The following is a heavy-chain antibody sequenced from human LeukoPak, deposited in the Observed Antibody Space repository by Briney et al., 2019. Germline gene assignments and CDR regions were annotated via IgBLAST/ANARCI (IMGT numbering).Heavy chain of an antibody. CDR3: ATEYSSSSAFDY. V-gene: IGHV3-33*01. D-gene: IGHD6-6*01. CDR2: IWNDASNK. J-gene: IGHJ4*02. CDR1: GFTFSTYG. Sequence: GRSLRVSCAASGFTFSTYGMHWVRQAPGKGLEWVAMIWNDASNKYYAESVKGRFTISRDNSKNTLYLQMNSLRAEDTAVYFCATEYSSSSAFDYWGQGTLVTVSS.